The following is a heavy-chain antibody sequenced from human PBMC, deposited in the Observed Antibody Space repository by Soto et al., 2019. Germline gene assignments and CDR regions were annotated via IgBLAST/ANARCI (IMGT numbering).Heavy chain of an antibody. D-gene: IGHD3-22*01. CDR1: GGTFTYYG. Sequence: QVQLVQSGAEVKRTGSSVKLSCKASGGTFTYYGISWVRQAPGQGLEWMGGIIPIIGPATYAQKFQGRVTITSDQSTSTDYMELSSLGSEDTALYYCARDLGTTIAGPPRRETYGWLDPWGQGTLVTVSS. CDR2: IIPIIGPA. J-gene: IGHJ5*02. CDR3: ARDLGTTIAGPPRRETYGWLDP. V-gene: IGHV1-69*01.